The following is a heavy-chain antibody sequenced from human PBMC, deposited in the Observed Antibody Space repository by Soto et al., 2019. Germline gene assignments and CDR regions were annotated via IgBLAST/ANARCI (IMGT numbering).Heavy chain of an antibody. Sequence: EVQLVESGGGLVQPGGSLRLSCEASGFTLSTFWMSWVRQAPGKGLEWVASIKEDGSEKIYVDSVKGRFSISRDSAKNSLHLQMNNLRAEDAAIYYCASYKTLGCWGQGTRVTVSP. J-gene: IGHJ4*02. D-gene: IGHD3-10*01. CDR3: ASYKTLGC. V-gene: IGHV3-7*03. CDR1: GFTLSTFW. CDR2: IKEDGSEK.